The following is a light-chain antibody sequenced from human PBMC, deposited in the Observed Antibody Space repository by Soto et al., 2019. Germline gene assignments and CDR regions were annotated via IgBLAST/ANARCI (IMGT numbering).Light chain of an antibody. J-gene: IGLJ2*01. CDR2: GVS. Sequence: QSALTQPASVSGSPGQSITISCTGTSSDVGSYNYVSWYQQHPGKAPKLMIYGVSNRPSGVSNRFSASKSGNTASLTISGLQAEDEADYYCSSFTSSITPHVVFGGGTKLTVL. CDR3: SSFTSSITPHVV. V-gene: IGLV2-14*01. CDR1: SSDVGSYNY.